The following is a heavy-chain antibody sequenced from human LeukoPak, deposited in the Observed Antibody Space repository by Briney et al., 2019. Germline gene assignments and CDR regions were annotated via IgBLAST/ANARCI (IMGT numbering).Heavy chain of an antibody. CDR3: ARHDGGSGWGKIDY. CDR2: IYYSGST. Sequence: SETLSLTCTVSGYSISSGYYWGWIRQPPGKGLEWIGSIYYSGSTYYNPSLKSRVTISVDTSKNQFSLKLSSVTAADTAVYYCARHDGGSGWGKIDYWGQGTLVTVSS. J-gene: IGHJ4*02. CDR1: GYSISSGYY. D-gene: IGHD6-19*01. V-gene: IGHV4-38-2*02.